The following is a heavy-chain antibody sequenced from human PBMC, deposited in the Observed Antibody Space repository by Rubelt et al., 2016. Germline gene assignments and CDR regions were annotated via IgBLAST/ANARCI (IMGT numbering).Heavy chain of an antibody. D-gene: IGHD6-13*01. V-gene: IGHV1-69*01. J-gene: IGHJ5*02. Sequence: QVQLVQSGAEVKKPGSSVKVSCKASGGTFSSYAISWVRQAPGQGLEWMGGIIPIVGTANYAQKFPGRVTITADESTGTAYMELSSLRSEDTAVYYCAREQQLVGGWFDPWGQGTLVTVSS. CDR2: IIPIVGTA. CDR1: GGTFSSYA. CDR3: AREQQLVGGWFDP.